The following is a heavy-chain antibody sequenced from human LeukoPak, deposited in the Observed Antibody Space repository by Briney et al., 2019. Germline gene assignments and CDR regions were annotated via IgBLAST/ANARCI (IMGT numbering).Heavy chain of an antibody. CDR3: ARDAGVSTAIPLYYFDY. D-gene: IGHD2-21*02. CDR2: ISSSGSTI. Sequence: PGGSLRLSCAASGFTFSDYYMSWIRQAPGKGLEWVSYISSSGSTIYYADSVKGRSTISRDNAKNSLYLQMNSLRAEDTAVYYCARDAGVSTAIPLYYFDYWGQGTLVTVSS. CDR1: GFTFSDYY. V-gene: IGHV3-11*01. J-gene: IGHJ4*02.